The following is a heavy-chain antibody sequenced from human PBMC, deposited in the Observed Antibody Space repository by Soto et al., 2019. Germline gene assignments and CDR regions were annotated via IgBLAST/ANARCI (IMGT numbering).Heavy chain of an antibody. CDR3: ARDLLSYVTNKPGWFDP. D-gene: IGHD3-10*02. V-gene: IGHV1-18*01. Sequence: ASVKVSCKASGYTFTSYGISWVRQAPGQGLEWMGWISAYNGNTNYAQKLQGRVTMTTDTSTSTAYMELRSLRSDDTAVYYCARDLLSYVTNKPGWFDPWGQGTLVTVSS. J-gene: IGHJ5*02. CDR2: ISAYNGNT. CDR1: GYTFTSYG.